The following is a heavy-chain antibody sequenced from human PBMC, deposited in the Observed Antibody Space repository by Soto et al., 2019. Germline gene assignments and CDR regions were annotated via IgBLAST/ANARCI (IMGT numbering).Heavy chain of an antibody. CDR1: GFTFSSYW. CDR2: IKQDGSEK. CDR3: ATAGTARFHYYYGMDV. D-gene: IGHD6-13*01. V-gene: IGHV3-7*01. J-gene: IGHJ6*02. Sequence: GGSLRLSCAASGFTFSSYWMSWVRQAPGKGLEWVANIKQDGSEKYYVDSVKGRFTISRDNAKNSLYLQMNSLRAEDTAVYYCATAGTARFHYYYGMDVWGQGTTVTVSS.